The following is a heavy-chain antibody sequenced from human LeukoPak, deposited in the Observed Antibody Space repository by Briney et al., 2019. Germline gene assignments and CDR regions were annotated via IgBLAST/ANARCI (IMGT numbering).Heavy chain of an antibody. J-gene: IGHJ1*01. V-gene: IGHV7-4-1*02. Sequence: ASVKVSCKASGYTFTTHDLTWVRQAPGQGLEWMGWINTNTGNPTYAQGFTGRFVFSLDTSVSTAYLQISSLKAEDTAVYYCARDAPPEYFQHWGQGTLVTVSS. CDR3: ARDAPPEYFQH. CDR2: INTNTGNP. CDR1: GYTFTTHD.